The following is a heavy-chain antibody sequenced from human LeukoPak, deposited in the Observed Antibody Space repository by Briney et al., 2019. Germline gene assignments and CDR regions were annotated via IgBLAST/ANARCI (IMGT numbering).Heavy chain of an antibody. J-gene: IGHJ4*02. V-gene: IGHV3-21*01. CDR2: ISSSSSYI. CDR3: ARPLNYYDSSGYSGY. CDR1: GFTCSSYS. Sequence: GGSLRLSCAAYGFTCSSYSMHWVRQSPGKGLEWVSSISSSSSYIYYADSVKSRFTISRDNAKNSLYLQMNSLRAEDTAVYYCARPLNYYDSSGYSGYWGQGTLVTVSS. D-gene: IGHD3-22*01.